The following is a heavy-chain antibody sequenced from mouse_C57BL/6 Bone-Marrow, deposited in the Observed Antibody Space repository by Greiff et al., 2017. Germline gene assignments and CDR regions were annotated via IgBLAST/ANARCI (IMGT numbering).Heavy chain of an antibody. CDR3: ARQGEGYLFAY. CDR1: GFTFSDYG. CDR2: ISNLAYSI. Sequence: VKLMESGGGLVQPGGSLKLSCAASGFTFSDYGMAWVRQAPRTGPEWVAFISNLAYSIYYAYTVTGRFTISRENAKSTLYMEMSRLSSEDAAMYCCARQGEGYLFAYWGQGTLVTVSA. J-gene: IGHJ3*01. V-gene: IGHV5-15*01. D-gene: IGHD2-2*01.